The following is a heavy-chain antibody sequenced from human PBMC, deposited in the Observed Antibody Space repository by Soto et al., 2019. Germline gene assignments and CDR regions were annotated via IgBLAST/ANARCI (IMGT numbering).Heavy chain of an antibody. J-gene: IGHJ6*02. V-gene: IGHV1-46*01. CDR2: INLSGGST. Sequence: QVQLVQSGAEVKKPGASVKVSCKASGYTFTSYYMHWVQQAPGQGLEWMGIINLSGGSTSYSQKFQGRVTMTRDTSTSTVYMELSSLRSEDTAVYYCARAYNYVSGMDVWGQGTTVTVSS. D-gene: IGHD3-10*02. CDR1: GYTFTSYY. CDR3: ARAYNYVSGMDV.